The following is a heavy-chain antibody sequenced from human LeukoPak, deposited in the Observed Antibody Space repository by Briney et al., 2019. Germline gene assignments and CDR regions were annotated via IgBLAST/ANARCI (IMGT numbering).Heavy chain of an antibody. CDR1: GYTLTDHH. Sequence: ASVKVSCKASGYTLTDHHIHWVRQAPGQGLEWMEWIKSNSDGIKYAQKFQGRVTMTRDASSSTAYMELSSLRSDDTAIYYCARDPVDGYGHLDYWGQGILVTVSS. CDR2: IKSNSDGI. CDR3: ARDPVDGYGHLDY. D-gene: IGHD5-18*01. J-gene: IGHJ4*02. V-gene: IGHV1-2*02.